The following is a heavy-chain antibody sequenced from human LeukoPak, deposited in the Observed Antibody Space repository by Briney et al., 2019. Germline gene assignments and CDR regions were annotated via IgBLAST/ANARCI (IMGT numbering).Heavy chain of an antibody. V-gene: IGHV3-30-3*01. CDR1: GFTFSSYA. D-gene: IGHD3-10*01. Sequence: PGRSLRLSCAASGFTFSSYAMHWVRQAPGKGLEWVAVISHDGSNKYYADSVKGRFTISRDNSKNTLYLQMNSLRAEDTAVYYCARDRGYGSEYYDMDVWGQGTTVTVSS. CDR2: ISHDGSNK. CDR3: ARDRGYGSEYYDMDV. J-gene: IGHJ6*02.